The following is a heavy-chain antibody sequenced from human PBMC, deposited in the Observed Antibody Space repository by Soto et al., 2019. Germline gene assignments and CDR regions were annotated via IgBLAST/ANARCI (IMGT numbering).Heavy chain of an antibody. D-gene: IGHD1-26*01. CDR1: GYNFANYW. V-gene: IGHV5-51*01. J-gene: IGHJ3*02. Sequence: EVQLVQSGAEAKKPGESLQISCKGSGYNFANYWIGWVRQMPGKGLEWMGMIFPGDSDTKNSPSLQGQITMSVDKSSSSAYLPWRSLKASDTAMYYCAAGYSTGLDAFDIWGQGTMVTVSS. CDR2: IFPGDSDT. CDR3: AAGYSTGLDAFDI.